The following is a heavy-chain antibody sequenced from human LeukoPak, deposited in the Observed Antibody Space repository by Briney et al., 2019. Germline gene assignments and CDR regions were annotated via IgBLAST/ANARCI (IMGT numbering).Heavy chain of an antibody. CDR1: GFTFSTYS. J-gene: IGHJ4*02. V-gene: IGHV3-48*02. D-gene: IGHD6-13*01. CDR2: ISPSSTSI. CDR3: VRAAYNSSPDY. Sequence: GGSLRLSCAASGFTFSTYSMNWVRQAPGKGLEWISYISPSSTSIHYADSVKGRFTISRDNAKNSLYLQMNSLRDGETAVYYCVRAAYNSSPDYWGQGTLVTVSS.